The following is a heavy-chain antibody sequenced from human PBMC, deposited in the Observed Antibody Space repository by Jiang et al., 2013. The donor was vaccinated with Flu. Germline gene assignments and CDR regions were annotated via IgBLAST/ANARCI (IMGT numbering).Heavy chain of an antibody. CDR2: IYYSGTT. V-gene: IGHV4-59*08. Sequence: GLVKPSETLSLTCTVSGGSFNIYYWSWIRQAPGKGLEWIGYIYYSGTTQYNPSLKSRVTISVDTSRNQFSLKLSSVTAADTAVYYCARHRYGDNYFRDWGQGTLVTVSS. D-gene: IGHD4-17*01. J-gene: IGHJ4*02. CDR1: GGSFNIYY. CDR3: ARHRYGDNYFRD.